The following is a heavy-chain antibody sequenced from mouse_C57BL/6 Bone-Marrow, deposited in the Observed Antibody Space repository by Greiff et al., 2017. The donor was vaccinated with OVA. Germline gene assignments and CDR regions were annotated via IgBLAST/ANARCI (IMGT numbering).Heavy chain of an antibody. CDR3: ARGAVYGYDATIYAMDY. D-gene: IGHD2-2*01. J-gene: IGHJ4*01. V-gene: IGHV1-82*01. Sequence: VQLQESGPELVKPGASVKISCKASGYAFSSSWMNWVKQRPGKGLEWIGRIYPGDGDTNYNGKFKGKATLTADKSSSTAYMQLSSLTSEDSAVYFCARGAVYGYDATIYAMDYWGQGTSVTVSS. CDR1: GYAFSSSW. CDR2: IYPGDGDT.